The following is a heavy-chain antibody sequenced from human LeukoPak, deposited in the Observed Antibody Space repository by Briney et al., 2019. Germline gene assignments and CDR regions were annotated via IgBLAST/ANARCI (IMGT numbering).Heavy chain of an antibody. CDR2: IWYDGSNK. Sequence: GRSLRLSCAASGFTFSSYGMHWVSQAPGKGLEWVAVIWYDGSNKYYADSVKGRFTISRDNSKNTLYLQMNSLRAEDTAVYYCATMIEYSSSSGYYYYYMDVWGKGTTVTVSS. V-gene: IGHV3-33*08. J-gene: IGHJ6*03. CDR3: ATMIEYSSSSGYYYYYMDV. CDR1: GFTFSSYG. D-gene: IGHD6-6*01.